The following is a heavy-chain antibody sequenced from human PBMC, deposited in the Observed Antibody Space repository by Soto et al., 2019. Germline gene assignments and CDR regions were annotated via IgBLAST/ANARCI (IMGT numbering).Heavy chain of an antibody. CDR1: GFTVSNYF. J-gene: IGHJ4*02. CDR2: ISSNGDT. CDR3: ARDVLGGAYDFWH. V-gene: IGHV3-66*01. Sequence: EVQLAESGGGLVQPGESLRLSCAASGFTVSNYFMTWVRQAPGKGLEWVSVISSNGDTFYTDSVKGRFTISRDRSQNTLYLQMDSLRAEDMAVYYCARDVLGGAYDFWHGGQGTLVTVSS. D-gene: IGHD3-3*01.